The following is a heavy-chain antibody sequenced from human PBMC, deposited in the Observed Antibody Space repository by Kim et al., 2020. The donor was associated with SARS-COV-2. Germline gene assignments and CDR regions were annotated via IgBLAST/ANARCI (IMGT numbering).Heavy chain of an antibody. J-gene: IGHJ6*02. D-gene: IGHD4-4*01. CDR3: ARAPVKGSYYYYGMDV. CDR1: GGSISSYY. Sequence: SETLSLTCTVSGGSISSYYWSWIRQPAGKGLEWIGRIYTSGSTNYNPSLKSRVTMSVDTSKNQFSLKLSSVTAADTAVYYCARAPVKGSYYYYGMDVWGQGTTVTVSS. CDR2: IYTSGST. V-gene: IGHV4-4*07.